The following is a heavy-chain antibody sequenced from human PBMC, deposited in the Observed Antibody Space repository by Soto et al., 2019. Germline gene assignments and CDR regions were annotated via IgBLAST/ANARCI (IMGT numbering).Heavy chain of an antibody. CDR1: GFTFNSYS. J-gene: IGHJ6*02. CDR3: ARAGGYSIPTPTPRAYDMDV. Sequence: EVQLVESGGGLVKPGGSLRLSCAVSGFTFNSYSMNWVRQAPGKGLEWVSSISSFSNYMYYTDSVKGRFTISRDNARNPLCHQMITPSAEDTAVYYGARAGGYSIPTPTPRAYDMDVWGQGTTVTVSS. D-gene: IGHD6-13*01. V-gene: IGHV3-21*01. CDR2: ISSFSNYM.